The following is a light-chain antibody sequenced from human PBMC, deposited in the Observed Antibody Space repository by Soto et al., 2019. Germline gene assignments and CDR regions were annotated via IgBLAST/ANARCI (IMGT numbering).Light chain of an antibody. CDR1: QSLVSSDGNTY. CDR3: MKGSHWPGT. V-gene: IGKV2-30*01. CDR2: RVS. J-gene: IGKJ1*01. Sequence: DVVMTQSPLSLPVTLGQPASISCRSSQSLVSSDGNTYLSWLQQRPGQSPRRLIYRVSSRDSGVPDRFSGGGSGTDFTLKISSVEAEDVGVYYCMKGSHWPGTFGQGTKVEIK.